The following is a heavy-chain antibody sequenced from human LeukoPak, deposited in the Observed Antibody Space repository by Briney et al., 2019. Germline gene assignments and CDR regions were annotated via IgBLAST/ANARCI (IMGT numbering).Heavy chain of an antibody. J-gene: IGHJ5*02. CDR2: VQYTGST. CDR3: ARQQRTTYGSGNNKFDP. CDR1: AGFIRSSIHF. V-gene: IGHV4-39*01. Sequence: SETPSLTCTVSAGFIRSSIHFWGWIRQPPGKGLECIGSVQYTGSTYYNPSLKNRVTISVDPSKNQFSLKLSSVTAADTAVYYCARQQRTTYGSGNNKFDPWGQGTLVTVSS. D-gene: IGHD3-10*01.